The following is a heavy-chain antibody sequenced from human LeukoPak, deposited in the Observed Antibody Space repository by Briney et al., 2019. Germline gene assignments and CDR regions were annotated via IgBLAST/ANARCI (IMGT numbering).Heavy chain of an antibody. CDR1: GFTFSSYS. J-gene: IGHJ4*02. CDR3: ARDTTGTDGGDY. Sequence: GGSLRLSCAASGFTFSSYSMNWVRQAPGKGLEWVSSISSGSSYIYYADSVKGRFTISRDNAKNSLYLQMNSLRAEDTAVYYCARDTTGTDGGDYWGQGTLVTVSS. D-gene: IGHD1-1*01. V-gene: IGHV3-21*01. CDR2: ISSGSSYI.